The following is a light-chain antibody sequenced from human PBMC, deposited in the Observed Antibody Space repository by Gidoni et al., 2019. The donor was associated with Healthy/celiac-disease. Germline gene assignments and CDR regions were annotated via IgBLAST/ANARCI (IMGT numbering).Light chain of an antibody. CDR3: QQSYSTPPT. Sequence: DIQMTQSPSSLSASVGDRVTITCRASQNISNYLSWYQPKPGKAPELLIYAASNLQSGVPSRFSGSGSGTDFTLTISSLQPEDFATYHCQQSYSTPPTFXQXTKVEIK. CDR1: QNISNY. J-gene: IGKJ1*01. V-gene: IGKV1-39*01. CDR2: AAS.